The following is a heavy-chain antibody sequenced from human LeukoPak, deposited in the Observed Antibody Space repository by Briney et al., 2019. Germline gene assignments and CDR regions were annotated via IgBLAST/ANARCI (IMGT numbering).Heavy chain of an antibody. CDR3: ASAQDYYDSSGYYPTPFDY. J-gene: IGHJ4*02. D-gene: IGHD3-22*01. V-gene: IGHV3-66*02. Sequence: GGSLRLSCVASGFTVSSNYMNWVRQAPGKGLEWLSVIYSGGSTYYADSVKGRFTISRDTSKNTVYLQMNSLRDEDTAVYYCASAQDYYDSSGYYPTPFDYWGQGTLVTVSS. CDR1: GFTVSSNY. CDR2: IYSGGST.